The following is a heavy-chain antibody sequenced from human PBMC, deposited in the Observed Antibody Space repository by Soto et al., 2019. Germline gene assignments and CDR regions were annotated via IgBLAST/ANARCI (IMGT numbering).Heavy chain of an antibody. CDR1: GFSLNTTAVD. V-gene: IGHV2-5*02. J-gene: IGHJ3*02. D-gene: IGHD3-16*01. Sequence: QITLKESGPTLVKPTQTLTLTCTFSGFSLNTTAVDVGWICQPPGKALEGLALIYWDGDKRYSPSLKSRLATTKNTSKTQWVLKMTNTDPVDTTTYSCANREGDDYVRASYKDAFDMWGRGTMVTVSS. CDR3: ANREGDDYVRASYKDAFDM. CDR2: IYWDGDK.